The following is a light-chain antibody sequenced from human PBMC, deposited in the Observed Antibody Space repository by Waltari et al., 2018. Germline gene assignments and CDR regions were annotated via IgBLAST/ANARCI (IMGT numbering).Light chain of an antibody. CDR1: QSVSRS. CDR3: QHYVTLPAT. CDR2: GAS. V-gene: IGKV3-20*01. Sequence: SCRASQSVSRSLAWYQQKSGQAPRLLIYGASSRATGVPDRFSGSGSGTDFSLTISRLEPEDFAVYYCQHYVTLPATFGQGTKVEIK. J-gene: IGKJ1*01.